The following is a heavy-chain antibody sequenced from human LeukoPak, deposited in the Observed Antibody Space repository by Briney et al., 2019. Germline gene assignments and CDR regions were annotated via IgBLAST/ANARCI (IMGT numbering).Heavy chain of an antibody. V-gene: IGHV3-30*18. CDR1: EFMFSKYG. Sequence: PGGSLRLSCVAPEFMFSKYGIHWVRQAPGKGLEWVAVISYDGRNVDYEDSVKGRFTISRDNSKDTVYLQMSSLRTEDTAVYYCAKGATTMSTADAFVLWGQGAMVTVSS. D-gene: IGHD4-17*01. J-gene: IGHJ3*01. CDR3: AKGATTMSTADAFVL. CDR2: ISYDGRNV.